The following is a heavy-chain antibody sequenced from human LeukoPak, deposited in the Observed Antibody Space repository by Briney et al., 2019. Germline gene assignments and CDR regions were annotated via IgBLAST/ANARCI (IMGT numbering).Heavy chain of an antibody. CDR2: IIPIFGTA. CDR1: GGTFSSYA. CDR3: ARDRYSGSYELDAFDI. J-gene: IGHJ3*02. D-gene: IGHD1-26*01. Sequence: ASVKVSCKASGGTFSSYAISWVRQAPGQGLEWMGGIIPIFGTANYAQKFQGRVTIPADESTSTAYMELSSLRSEDTAVYYCARDRYSGSYELDAFDIWGQGTMVTVSS. V-gene: IGHV1-69*13.